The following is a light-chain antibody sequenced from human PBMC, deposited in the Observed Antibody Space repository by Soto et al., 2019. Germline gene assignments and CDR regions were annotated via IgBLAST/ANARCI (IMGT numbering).Light chain of an antibody. J-gene: IGLJ1*01. V-gene: IGLV2-23*01. Sequence: QSVLTQPASVSGSPGQSITISCTGTSSDVGSYNLVSWYQQHPGKAPKLMIYEGSKRPSGVSSRFSGSKSGNTASLTISGLQAEDEADYYCCSYAGSSTSLYVFGNGTKVTVL. CDR1: SSDVGSYNL. CDR2: EGS. CDR3: CSYAGSSTSLYV.